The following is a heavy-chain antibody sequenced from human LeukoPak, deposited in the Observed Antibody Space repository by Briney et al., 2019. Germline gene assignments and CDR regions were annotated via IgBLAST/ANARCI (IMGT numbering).Heavy chain of an antibody. J-gene: IGHJ4*02. D-gene: IGHD3-22*01. CDR1: GGSFSGYY. CDR3: ARGAEVTYYYDSSGYYYGY. Sequence: PSETLSLTCAVYGGSFSGYYWSWIRQPPGKGLEWIGEINHSGSTNYNPSLKSRVTISVDTSKNQFSLKLSSVTAADTAVYYCARGAEVTYYYDSSGYYYGYWGQGTLVTISS. CDR2: INHSGST. V-gene: IGHV4-34*01.